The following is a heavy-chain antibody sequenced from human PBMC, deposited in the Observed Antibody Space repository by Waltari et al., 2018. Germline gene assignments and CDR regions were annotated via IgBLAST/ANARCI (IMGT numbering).Heavy chain of an antibody. D-gene: IGHD3-10*01. CDR1: GGSIRSYY. Sequence: QVQLQESGPGLVKPSETLSLTCTVAGGSIRSYYGSWIRQPDGKGWDWIGRIYTSGSTNYNPALKSRVTMSVDTSKNPCSLKLSSGTAADTAVYYCARGRSIAVGAFDYWGQGTLGTVSA. V-gene: IGHV4-4*07. J-gene: IGHJ4*02. CDR2: IYTSGST. CDR3: ARGRSIAVGAFDY.